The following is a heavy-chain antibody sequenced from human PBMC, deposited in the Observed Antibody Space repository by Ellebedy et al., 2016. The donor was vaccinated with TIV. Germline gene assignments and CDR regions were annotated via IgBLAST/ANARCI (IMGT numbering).Heavy chain of an antibody. J-gene: IGHJ6*03. CDR2: ILTSGSF. CDR1: GGSVSRYF. Sequence: SETLSLXXTASGGSVSRYFWSWIRQPAGQGLEWIGRILTSGSFNYNPSLMSRVTMSVVTSKNQISLRLNSVTTADTAVYYCARVHCSITTCDYYYMDVWGKGTTVTVSS. V-gene: IGHV4-4*07. CDR3: ARVHCSITTCDYYYMDV. D-gene: IGHD1-1*01.